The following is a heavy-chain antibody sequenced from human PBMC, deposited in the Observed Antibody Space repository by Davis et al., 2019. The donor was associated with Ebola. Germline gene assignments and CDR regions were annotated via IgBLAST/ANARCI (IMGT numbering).Heavy chain of an antibody. CDR2: INAGNGNT. D-gene: IGHD6-19*01. V-gene: IGHV1-3*01. CDR1: GYTFTSYA. CDR3: ARETPVAPIDY. Sequence: ASVKVSCKASGYTFTSYAMHWVRQAPGQRLEWMGWINAGNGNTKYSQKFQGRVTITRDTSASTAYMELSSLKSEDTAVYYCARETPVAPIDYWGQGTLVTVSS. J-gene: IGHJ4*02.